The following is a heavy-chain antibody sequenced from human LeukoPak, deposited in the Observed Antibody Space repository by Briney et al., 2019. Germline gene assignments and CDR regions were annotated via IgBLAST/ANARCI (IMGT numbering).Heavy chain of an antibody. J-gene: IGHJ4*02. D-gene: IGHD1-14*01. V-gene: IGHV4-38-2*01. CDR1: GYSISSGYY. Sequence: SETLSLTCAVSGYSISSGYYWGWIRQPPGKGLEWIGGIYHSGNPYYNPSLKSRVTISVDTSKNQFSLRLRSVTAADTAVYYCARENRRVSGFDYWGQGTLVTVSS. CDR2: IYHSGNP. CDR3: ARENRRVSGFDY.